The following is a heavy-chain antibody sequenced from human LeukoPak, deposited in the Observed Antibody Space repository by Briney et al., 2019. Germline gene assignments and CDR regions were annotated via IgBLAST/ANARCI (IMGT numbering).Heavy chain of an antibody. Sequence: SETLSLTCAVYGGSFSGYYWSWIRQPPGKGLEWIGEINHSGSTNYNPSLKSRVTISVDTSKNQFSLKLSSVTAADTAVYYCARDYDFWSGYRAYYYYYGMDVWGQGTKVTVSS. J-gene: IGHJ6*02. CDR1: GGSFSGYY. CDR3: ARDYDFWSGYRAYYYYYGMDV. V-gene: IGHV4-34*01. D-gene: IGHD3-3*01. CDR2: INHSGST.